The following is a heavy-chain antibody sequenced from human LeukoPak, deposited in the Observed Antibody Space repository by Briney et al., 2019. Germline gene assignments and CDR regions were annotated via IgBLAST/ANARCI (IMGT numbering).Heavy chain of an antibody. CDR2: IYYSGST. CDR3: ARHVPIGGSYTVDY. D-gene: IGHD1-26*01. CDR1: GGSISSSSYY. Sequence: SETLSLTCTVSGGSISSSSYYWGWIRQPPGKGLERIGSIYYSGSTYYNPSLKSRVTISVDTSKNQFSLKLSSVTAADTAVYYCARHVPIGGSYTVDYWGQGTLVTVSS. J-gene: IGHJ4*02. V-gene: IGHV4-39*01.